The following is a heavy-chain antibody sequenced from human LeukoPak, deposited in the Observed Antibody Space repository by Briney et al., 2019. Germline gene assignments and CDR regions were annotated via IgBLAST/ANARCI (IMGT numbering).Heavy chain of an antibody. Sequence: GGSLRLSCAASGFTFSSYAMSWVRQAPGKGLEWVSAISAGGGSTYYADSVKGRSTISRDNSKNTLYLQMISLRAEDTAVYYCAKEAGYCSSISCSQFDYWGQGTLVTVSS. CDR2: ISAGGGST. D-gene: IGHD2-2*01. CDR3: AKEAGYCSSISCSQFDY. CDR1: GFTFSSYA. V-gene: IGHV3-23*01. J-gene: IGHJ4*02.